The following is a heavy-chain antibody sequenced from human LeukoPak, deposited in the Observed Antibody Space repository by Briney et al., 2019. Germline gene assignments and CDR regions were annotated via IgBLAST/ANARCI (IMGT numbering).Heavy chain of an antibody. CDR2: ISSSSSYI. CDR1: GFTFSSYS. J-gene: IGHJ3*02. CDR3: ARGPLNYYDSSGYYYVRAFDI. Sequence: GGSLRLSCAASGFTFSSYSMNWVRQAPGKGLEWVSSISSSSSYIYYADSVKGRFTISRDNAKNSLYLQMNSLRAEDTALYYCARGPLNYYDSSGYYYVRAFDIWGQGTMVTVPS. V-gene: IGHV3-21*04. D-gene: IGHD3-22*01.